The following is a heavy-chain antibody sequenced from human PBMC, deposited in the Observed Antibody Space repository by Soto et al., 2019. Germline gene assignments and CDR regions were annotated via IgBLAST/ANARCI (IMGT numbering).Heavy chain of an antibody. CDR3: ARGRRGSGWSWFDP. V-gene: IGHV1-8*01. J-gene: IGHJ5*02. CDR2: MNPNSGNT. CDR1: EYTFTNYD. D-gene: IGHD6-19*01. Sequence: QVQLVQSGAEVKKPGASVKVSCKASEYTFTNYDINWVRQAPGQGLEWMGWMNPNSGNTGYAQKFQGRVTMTRNTYDSTAYMELSSMGSEDTVVYYCARGRRGSGWSWFDPWGQGTLVTVSS.